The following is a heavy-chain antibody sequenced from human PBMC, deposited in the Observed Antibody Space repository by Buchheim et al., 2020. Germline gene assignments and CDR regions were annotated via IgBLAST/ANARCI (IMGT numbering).Heavy chain of an antibody. V-gene: IGHV3-48*03. CDR1: GFTFSSYE. D-gene: IGHD3-22*01. CDR2: ISSSGSTI. Sequence: EVQLVESGGGLVQPGGSLRLSCAASGFTFSSYEMNWVRQAPGKGLEWVSYISSSGSTIYYADSVKGRFTISRDNAKNSLYLQMNSLRAEDTAVYYCARSRGRYEYYDSSGYFDYWGQGTL. J-gene: IGHJ4*02. CDR3: ARSRGRYEYYDSSGYFDY.